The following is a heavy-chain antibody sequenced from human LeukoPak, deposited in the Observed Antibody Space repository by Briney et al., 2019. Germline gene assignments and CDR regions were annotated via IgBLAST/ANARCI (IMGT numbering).Heavy chain of an antibody. V-gene: IGHV3-7*01. CDR2: IKQDGSEE. Sequence: GGSLRLSCAASEFIFSSYWMSWVRQAPGKGLEWVANIKQDGSEEYYVDSVKGRFTTSRDNAKNSLYLQMNSLRAEDTAVYYCASQRSYFDYWGQGALVTVSS. CDR3: ASQRSYFDY. J-gene: IGHJ4*02. CDR1: EFIFSSYW.